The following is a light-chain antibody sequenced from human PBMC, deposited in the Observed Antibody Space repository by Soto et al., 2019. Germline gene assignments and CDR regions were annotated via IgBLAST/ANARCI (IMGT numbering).Light chain of an antibody. CDR1: HDSSSW. CDR2: SAS. V-gene: IGKV1D-16*01. CDR3: QQYYSNPLT. J-gene: IGKJ4*01. Sequence: DIQMTQSTSSLSAPVGHRVTINCRGSHDSSSWLAGYQQKPEKAPKSLIYSASSLQSGVPSRFSGSGSETVFTLTISSLQPEDFASYYCQQYYSNPLTFGGGAKVDI.